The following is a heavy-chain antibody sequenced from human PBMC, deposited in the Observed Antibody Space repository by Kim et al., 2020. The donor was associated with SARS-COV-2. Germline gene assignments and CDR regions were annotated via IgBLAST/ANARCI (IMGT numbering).Heavy chain of an antibody. Sequence: GGSLRLSCAASGFTFSGSAMHWVRQASGKGLEWVGRIRSKANSYATAYAASVKGRFTISRDDSKNTAYLQMNSLKTEDTAVYYCTTPEGYCSGGSCGWGQGTLVTVSS. V-gene: IGHV3-73*01. D-gene: IGHD2-15*01. J-gene: IGHJ4*02. CDR3: TTPEGYCSGGSCG. CDR2: IRSKANSYAT. CDR1: GFTFSGSA.